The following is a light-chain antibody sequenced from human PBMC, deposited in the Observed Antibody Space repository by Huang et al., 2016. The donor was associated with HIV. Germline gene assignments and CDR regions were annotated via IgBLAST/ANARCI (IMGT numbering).Light chain of an antibody. CDR3: QQYNSYS. J-gene: IGKJ2*01. Sequence: DIQMTQSPSTLSASVGDRVTITCRASQSISTWLAWYQQQPGKAPKLLIYKASILESGVPSRFSGSGSGTEFTLTISSLQPDDSATYYCQQYNSYSFGQGTKLEIK. CDR2: KAS. CDR1: QSISTW. V-gene: IGKV1-5*03.